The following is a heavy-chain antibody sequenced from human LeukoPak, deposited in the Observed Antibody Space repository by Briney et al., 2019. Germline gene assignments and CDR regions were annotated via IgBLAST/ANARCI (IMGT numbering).Heavy chain of an antibody. J-gene: IGHJ4*02. D-gene: IGHD6-13*01. CDR3: ARHLRYSNTWTAYDY. V-gene: IGHV4-39*01. CDR2: IYYSGST. CDR1: GGSISSTTYY. Sequence: SETLSLTCTVSGGSISSTTYYWGCIRQPPGKGLEWIGSIYYSGSTYYNPSLKSRDTMSVDTSKNQFSLNLSSVTAADTSVYYCARHLRYSNTWTAYDYWGQGTLVTVSS.